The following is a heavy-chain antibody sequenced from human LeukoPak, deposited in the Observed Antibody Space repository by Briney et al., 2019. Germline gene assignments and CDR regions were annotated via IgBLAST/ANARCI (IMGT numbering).Heavy chain of an antibody. CDR2: MNPSSGNT. Sequence: GPVKVSCKASGYTFTSYDINWVRQATGQGLEWMGWMNPSSGNTGYAQKFQGRVTMTRNTSISTAYMELSSLRSEDTAVYYCARGYSSGWYPNYYGMDVWGQGTTVTVSS. J-gene: IGHJ6*02. D-gene: IGHD6-19*01. CDR3: ARGYSSGWYPNYYGMDV. V-gene: IGHV1-8*01. CDR1: GYTFTSYD.